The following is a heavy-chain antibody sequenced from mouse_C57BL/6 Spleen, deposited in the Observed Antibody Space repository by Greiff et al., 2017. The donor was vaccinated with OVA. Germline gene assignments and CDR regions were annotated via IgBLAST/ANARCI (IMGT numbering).Heavy chain of an antibody. D-gene: IGHD2-3*01. CDR1: GFTFSDYG. CDR2: ISSGSSTI. CDR3: ARSYDGYYYAMDY. J-gene: IGHJ4*01. V-gene: IGHV5-17*01. Sequence: EVMLVESGGGLVKPGGSLKLSCAASGFTFSDYGMHWVRQAPEKGLEWVAYISSGSSTIYYADTVKGRFTISRDTAKNTLFLQMTSLRSEDTAMYYCARSYDGYYYAMDYWGQGTSVTVSS.